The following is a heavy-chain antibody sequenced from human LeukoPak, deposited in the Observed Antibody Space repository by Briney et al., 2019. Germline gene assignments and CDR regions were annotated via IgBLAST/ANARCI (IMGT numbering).Heavy chain of an antibody. D-gene: IGHD3-16*01. V-gene: IGHV1-2*06. CDR1: GYTLTGYY. CDR3: EGPFFTSAIDY. J-gene: IGHJ4*02. CDR2: INSNSGGT. Sequence: ASVKLSCKASGYTLTGYYMHWVRQAAGQGLEWRKQINSNSGGTNYAQKFQGRVTMTRDTSISTAYMELSRLRSDDTAVDYWEGPFFTSAIDYWGQGTLVTVSS.